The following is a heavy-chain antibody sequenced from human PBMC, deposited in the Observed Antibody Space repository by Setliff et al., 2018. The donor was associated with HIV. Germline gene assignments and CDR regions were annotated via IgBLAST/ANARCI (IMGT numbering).Heavy chain of an antibody. D-gene: IGHD5-12*01. V-gene: IGHV4-34*01. J-gene: IGHJ4*01. CDR1: GGSFTGYY. Sequence: SETLSLTCAVSGGSFTGYYWSWIRQTPGKGLEWIAEINHSGNTNYNPSLKSRVTISVVTSKSHFSLKMTSVTAADTAIYFCATLRWLRSKHSDYWGQGILVTVSS. CDR3: ATLRWLRSKHSDY. CDR2: INHSGNT.